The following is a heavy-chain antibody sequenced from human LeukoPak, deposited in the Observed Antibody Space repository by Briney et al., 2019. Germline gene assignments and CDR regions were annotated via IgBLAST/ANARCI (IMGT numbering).Heavy chain of an antibody. CDR1: GYTFTSYG. J-gene: IGHJ5*02. D-gene: IGHD3-3*01. CDR2: ISAYNGNT. V-gene: IGHV1-18*01. CDR3: ARDALFGVIIINWFDP. Sequence: ASVTVSCKASGYTFTSYGISWVRQAPGQGLEWMGWISAYNGNTNYAQKLQGRVTMTTDTSTNTAYMELRSLRSDDTAVYYCARDALFGVIIINWFDPWGQGTLVTVSS.